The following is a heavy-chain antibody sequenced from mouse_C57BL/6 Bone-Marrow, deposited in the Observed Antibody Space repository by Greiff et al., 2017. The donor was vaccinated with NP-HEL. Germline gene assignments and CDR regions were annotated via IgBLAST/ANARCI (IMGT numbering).Heavy chain of an antibody. CDR2: TNSDGGST. J-gene: IGHJ4*01. CDR1: EYDFPSHD. CDR3: ARQGETGAMDY. Sequence: EVKLVESGGGLVQPGESLKLSCDSNEYDFPSHDLSSLRKPPEKRLELVPATNSDGGSTYYPDTMERRFIISRDNTKKTLYLQMSSLRSEDTALYYCARQGETGAMDYWGQGTSVTVSS. V-gene: IGHV5-2*01.